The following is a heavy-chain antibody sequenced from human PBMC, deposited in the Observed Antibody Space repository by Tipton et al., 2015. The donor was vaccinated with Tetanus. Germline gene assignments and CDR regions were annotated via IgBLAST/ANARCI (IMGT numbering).Heavy chain of an antibody. CDR1: GFNFNTYW. J-gene: IGHJ4*02. CDR3: ARVRGYCSITSCSGIDY. D-gene: IGHD2-2*01. CDR2: IKQDGGGK. Sequence: SLRISCAASGFNFNTYWMTWVRQVPGKGLEWVANIKQDGGGKYCVDSVKGRFTISRDNARKSLYLQMNSLRAEDTAVYYCARVRGYCSITSCSGIDYWGQGTLVTVSS. V-gene: IGHV3-7*01.